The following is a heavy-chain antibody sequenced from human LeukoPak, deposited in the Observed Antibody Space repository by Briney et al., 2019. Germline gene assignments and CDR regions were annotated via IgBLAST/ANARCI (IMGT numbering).Heavy chain of an antibody. D-gene: IGHD3-3*01. CDR3: ARDYDFWSGSLMVY. J-gene: IGHJ4*02. V-gene: IGHV1-2*02. CDR2: INPNSGGT. Sequence: ASVKVSCKASGYTFTGYYMHWVRQAPGQGLEWMGWINPNSGGTNYAQKFQGRVTMTRDTSISTAYMELSRLRSDDTAVYYCARDYDFWSGSLMVYWGQGTLVTVSS. CDR1: GYTFTGYY.